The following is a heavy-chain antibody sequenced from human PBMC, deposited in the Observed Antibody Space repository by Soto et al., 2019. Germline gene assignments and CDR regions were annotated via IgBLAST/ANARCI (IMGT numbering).Heavy chain of an antibody. V-gene: IGHV1-18*01. Sequence: ASVKVSCKASGYTFTSYGISWVRQAPGQGLEWMGWISAYNGNTNYAQKLQGRVTMTTDTSTSTAYMELRSLRSDDTAVYYCAKVQLGIYEVLAFWAQGTTDPGSS. CDR3: AKVQLGIYEVLAF. J-gene: IGHJ6*02. CDR1: GYTFTSYG. D-gene: IGHD5-18*01. CDR2: ISAYNGNT.